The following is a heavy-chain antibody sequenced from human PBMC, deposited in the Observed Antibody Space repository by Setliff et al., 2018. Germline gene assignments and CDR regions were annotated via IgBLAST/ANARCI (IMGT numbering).Heavy chain of an antibody. J-gene: IGHJ5*02. Sequence: KASETLSLTCAVSGAAISTYHWSWLRQSPGKGLEWIGYVSYGESTKYNPSLESRVTISLDVPKNQFSLKLNSVTAADTAVYYCARAPQYTNYWYALSWFDPWGQGTLVTVSS. CDR1: GAAISTYH. D-gene: IGHD2-8*02. V-gene: IGHV4-59*08. CDR2: VSYGEST. CDR3: ARAPQYTNYWYALSWFDP.